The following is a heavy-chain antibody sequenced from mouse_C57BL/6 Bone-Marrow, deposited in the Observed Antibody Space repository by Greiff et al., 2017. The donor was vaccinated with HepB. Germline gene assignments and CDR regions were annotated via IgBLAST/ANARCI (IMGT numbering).Heavy chain of an antibody. CDR2: ISSGSRTI. J-gene: IGHJ2*01. CDR3: ARLDY. CDR1: GFTFSDYG. Sequence: EVKLMESGGGLVKPGGSLKLSCAASGFTFSDYGMHWVRQAPEKGLEWVAYISSGSRTIYYADTVKGRFTISRDNAKNTLFLQMTSLRSEDTAMYYCARLDYWGQGTTLTVSS. V-gene: IGHV5-17*01.